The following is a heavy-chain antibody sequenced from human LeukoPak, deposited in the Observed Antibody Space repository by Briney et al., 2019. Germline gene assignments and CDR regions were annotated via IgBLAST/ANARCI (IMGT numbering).Heavy chain of an antibody. CDR3: ARDLVVGDAFDI. Sequence: GGSLRLSCAASGFTLSSYWMSWVRQAPGKGLEWVANIKYDGSEKDYVDSVKGRFTISRDNAKNSLYLQMNSLRAEDTAVYYCARDLVVGDAFDIWGQGTMVTVSS. CDR1: GFTLSSYW. J-gene: IGHJ3*02. V-gene: IGHV3-7*01. CDR2: IKYDGSEK. D-gene: IGHD2-15*01.